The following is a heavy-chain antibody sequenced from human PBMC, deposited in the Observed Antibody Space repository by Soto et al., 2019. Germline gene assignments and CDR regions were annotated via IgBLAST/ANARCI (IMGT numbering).Heavy chain of an antibody. D-gene: IGHD3-16*01. Sequence: EVQLVESGGGLVQPGGSLRLSCAASGFTFSSYWMHWVRQAPGKGLVWVSRINSVGSSTSYADSVKGRFTISRDNAKNTLYLQMNSLRAEDMAGCYCARTVLNYNYYGIDVWGQGTTVTVSS. CDR1: GFTFSSYW. V-gene: IGHV3-74*01. J-gene: IGHJ6*02. CDR2: INSVGSST. CDR3: ARTVLNYNYYGIDV.